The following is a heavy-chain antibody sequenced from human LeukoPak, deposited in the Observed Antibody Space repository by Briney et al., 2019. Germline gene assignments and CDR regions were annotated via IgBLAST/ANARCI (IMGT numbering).Heavy chain of an antibody. CDR2: ISAYNGNT. V-gene: IGHV1-18*01. D-gene: IGHD2-15*01. CDR1: GYTFTSYG. Sequence: EASVKVSCKASGYTFTSYGISWVRQAPGQGLEWMGWISAYNGNTNYAQKLQGRVTMTTDTSTSTAYMELRSLRSDDTAVYYCARADIVVVVAADYYFDYWGQGTLATVSS. J-gene: IGHJ4*02. CDR3: ARADIVVVVAADYYFDY.